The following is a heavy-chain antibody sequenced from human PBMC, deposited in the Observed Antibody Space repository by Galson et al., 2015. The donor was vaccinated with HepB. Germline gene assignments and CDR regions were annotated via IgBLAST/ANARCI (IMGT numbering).Heavy chain of an antibody. V-gene: IGHV5-51*01. Sequence: QSGAEVKKPGESLKISCKASGYSFTNHRIGWVRQMPGKGLEWMGIIYPGDSDARYSPSFQGQVTISVDRSVTSAYLQWTSLKVSDTATYFCARQADIVAPFDYWGQGTLVTVSS. CDR3: ARQADIVAPFDY. J-gene: IGHJ4*02. D-gene: IGHD2-21*01. CDR1: GYSFTNHR. CDR2: IYPGDSDA.